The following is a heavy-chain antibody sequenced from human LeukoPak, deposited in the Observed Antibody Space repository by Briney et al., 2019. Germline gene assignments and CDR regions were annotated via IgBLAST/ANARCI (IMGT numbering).Heavy chain of an antibody. CDR1: GFTFSNAW. CDR3: TTNRVATDRPDAFDI. J-gene: IGHJ3*02. CDR2: IKSKTDGGTT. Sequence: GGSLRLSCAASGFTFSNAWMSWVRQAPGKGLEWVGRIKSKTDGGTTDYAAPVKGRFTISRDDSKNTLYLQMNSLKTEDTAVYYCTTNRVATDRPDAFDIWGQGTMVTVSS. D-gene: IGHD5-12*01. V-gene: IGHV3-15*01.